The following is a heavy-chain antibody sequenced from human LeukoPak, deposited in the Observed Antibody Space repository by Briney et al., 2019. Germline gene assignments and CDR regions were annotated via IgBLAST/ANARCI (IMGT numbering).Heavy chain of an antibody. V-gene: IGHV3-23*01. Sequence: GGSLRLSCAASGFTFSTYALGWVRQAPGKGLEWVSAISGSGGSTYYADSVKGRFTISRDNSKNTLYLQMNSLRAEDTAVYYCARLNVYCTNGVCYLGYFDYWGQGTLVTVSS. CDR3: ARLNVYCTNGVCYLGYFDY. D-gene: IGHD2-8*01. J-gene: IGHJ4*02. CDR1: GFTFSTYA. CDR2: ISGSGGST.